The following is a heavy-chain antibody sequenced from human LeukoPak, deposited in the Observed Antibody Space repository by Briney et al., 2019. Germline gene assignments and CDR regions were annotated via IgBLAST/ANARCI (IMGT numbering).Heavy chain of an antibody. CDR2: ISYDGSNK. J-gene: IGHJ6*02. D-gene: IGHD3-3*01. CDR3: ARDGGDDYDFWSGYYLSEYGMDV. V-gene: IGHV3-30-3*01. Sequence: PPGGSLRLSCAASGFTFSSYAMHWVRQAPGKGLEWVACISYDGSNKYYADSVKGRFTISRDNSKNTLYLQMNSLRAEDTAVYYCARDGGDDYDFWSGYYLSEYGMDVWGQGTTVTVSS. CDR1: GFTFSSYA.